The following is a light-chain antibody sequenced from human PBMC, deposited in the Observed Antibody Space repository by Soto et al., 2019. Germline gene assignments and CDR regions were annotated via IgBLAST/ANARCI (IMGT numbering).Light chain of an antibody. CDR3: EKYYNAPRT. Sequence: DIPMTQSPSSLSASVGDRVTITCRASQDIANYLAWYQQKPGKVPKLLIYAAITLQSGVPSRFSGSGSGTDFTLTISILQPEDVATYYCEKYYNAPRTFGQGTKVE. J-gene: IGKJ1*01. CDR2: AAI. V-gene: IGKV1-27*01. CDR1: QDIANY.